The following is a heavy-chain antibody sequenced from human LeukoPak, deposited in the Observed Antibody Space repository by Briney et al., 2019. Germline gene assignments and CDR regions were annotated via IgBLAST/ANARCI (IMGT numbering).Heavy chain of an antibody. CDR1: GYTFTGYY. Sequence: ASVKVSCKASGYTFTGYYMHWVRQAPGQGLDWMGWINPNSGGTNYAQKFQGRVTTTRDTYISTAYMQLSRLRSDDTAVYYCARYGGTSQWELLKGVLLYGGEGTLVTVS. CDR3: ARYGGTSQWELLKGVLLY. J-gene: IGHJ4*02. D-gene: IGHD1-26*01. CDR2: INPNSGGT. V-gene: IGHV1-2*02.